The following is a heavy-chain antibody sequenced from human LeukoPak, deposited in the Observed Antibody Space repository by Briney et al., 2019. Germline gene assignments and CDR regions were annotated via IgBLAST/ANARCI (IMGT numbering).Heavy chain of an antibody. CDR3: AKDYYGSGNYMDV. CDR1: GFTFTSHS. CDR2: ISTSSSTI. D-gene: IGHD3-10*01. J-gene: IGHJ6*03. V-gene: IGHV3-48*01. Sequence: GGSLRLSCAASGFTFTSHSFNWVRQAPGKGLEWVSYISTSSSTIYYADSVKGRFTISRDHSKNTLYLQMNSLRAEDTAVYYCAKDYYGSGNYMDVWGKGTTVTVSS.